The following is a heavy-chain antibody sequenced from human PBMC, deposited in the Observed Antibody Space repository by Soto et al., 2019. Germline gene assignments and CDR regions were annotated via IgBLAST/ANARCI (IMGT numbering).Heavy chain of an antibody. CDR1: GGSISGGPYY. D-gene: IGHD2-2*01. J-gene: IGHJ6*03. CDR2: IYYTGST. Sequence: QVQLQESGPGLVKPSQTLSLTCTVSGGSISGGPYYWTWIRQHPGSGLEWIVYIYYTGSTYYNPSLQSRVIMSVDTSNNQLSLKLSSVTAADTAVYFCARVSGIVVVPTAKDPHYYYMDVWGQGTTVTGPS. CDR3: ARVSGIVVVPTAKDPHYYYMDV. V-gene: IGHV4-31*03.